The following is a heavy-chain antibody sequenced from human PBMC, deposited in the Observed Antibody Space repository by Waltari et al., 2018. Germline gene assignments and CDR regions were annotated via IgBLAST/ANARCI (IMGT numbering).Heavy chain of an antibody. J-gene: IGHJ4*02. D-gene: IGHD1-26*01. CDR2: ISSSSSTI. CDR1: GFTFSSYS. Sequence: EVQLVESGGGLVQPGGSLRLSCAASGFTFSSYSMNWVRQAPGKGLEWVSYISSSSSTIYYADSVKGRFTISRDNAKNSLYLQMNSLRAEDTAVYYCINVGAKRKPSFDYWGQGTLVTVSS. CDR3: INVGAKRKPSFDY. V-gene: IGHV3-48*04.